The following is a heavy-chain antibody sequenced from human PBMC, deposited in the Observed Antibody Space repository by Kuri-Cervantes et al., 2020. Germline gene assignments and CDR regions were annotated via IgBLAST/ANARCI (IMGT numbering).Heavy chain of an antibody. Sequence: SQTLSLTCAISGDSVSSNSAAWNWIRQSPSRGLEWLGRTYYRSKWYNDYAVSVKSRITINPDTSKNQFSLQLNSVTPEDTAVYYCARDDILTGYYLLGAFDIWGQGTMITVSS. CDR1: GDSVSSNSAA. CDR3: ARDDILTGYYLLGAFDI. V-gene: IGHV6-1*01. CDR2: TYYRSKWYN. J-gene: IGHJ3*02. D-gene: IGHD3-9*01.